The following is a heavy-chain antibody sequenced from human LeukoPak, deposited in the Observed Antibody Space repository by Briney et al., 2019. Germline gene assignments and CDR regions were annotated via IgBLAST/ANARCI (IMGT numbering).Heavy chain of an antibody. CDR2: IYYSGST. CDR3: ARVPSHSGKSSGWYYYYYGMDV. J-gene: IGHJ6*02. V-gene: IGHV4-59*01. D-gene: IGHD6-19*01. Sequence: KPSETLSRTCTVSGGSISSYYWSWIRQPPGKGLEWIGYIYYSGSTNYNPSLRSRVTISVDTSKNQFSLKLSSVTAADTAVYYCARVPSHSGKSSGWYYYYYGMDVWGQGTTVTVSS. CDR1: GGSISSYY.